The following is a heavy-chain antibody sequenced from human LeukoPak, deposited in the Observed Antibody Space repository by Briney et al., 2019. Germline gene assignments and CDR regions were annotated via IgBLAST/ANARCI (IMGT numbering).Heavy chain of an antibody. CDR2: ISGSGGST. J-gene: IGHJ4*02. D-gene: IGHD5-12*01. CDR3: AKVGGYDRYYFDY. Sequence: GSLRLSCAVSGFTFSSYAMSWVRQAPGKGLECVSGISGSGGSTHYADSVKGRFTISRDTSKNTLFLQMNSLRAEDTAVYYCAKVGGYDRYYFDYWGQGTLVTVSS. CDR1: GFTFSSYA. V-gene: IGHV3-23*01.